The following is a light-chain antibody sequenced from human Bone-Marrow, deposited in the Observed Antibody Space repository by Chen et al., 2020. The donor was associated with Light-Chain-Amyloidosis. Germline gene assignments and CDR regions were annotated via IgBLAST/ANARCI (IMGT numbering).Light chain of an antibody. Sequence: EIVLVYCPAPVSSSPGEGANLSCRHSQTPSSNYLTWYQKRFGRAPRLLIYGSSSRATGIPDRFTGSGSGTDFTVTINRLEPKDFRVYYCQQYGTSPLTFGGGIKVEIK. CDR2: GSS. J-gene: IGKJ4*01. V-gene: IGKV3-20*01. CDR1: QTPSSNY. CDR3: QQYGTSPLT.